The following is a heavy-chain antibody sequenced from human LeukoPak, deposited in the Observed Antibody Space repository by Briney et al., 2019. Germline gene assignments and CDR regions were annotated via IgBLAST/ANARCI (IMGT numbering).Heavy chain of an antibody. CDR2: IKEDGTVK. V-gene: IGHV3-7*04. Sequence: GGSLRLSCAPSGSSFSSFWMSWVRQAPGEGLEWVGTIKEDGTVKLYVDSVKGRFTISRDKAGNSLYLRMNTLRAEDTAVYYCARGGGWDIDYWGQGTLVTVSS. CDR3: ARGGGWDIDY. J-gene: IGHJ4*02. CDR1: GSSFSSFW. D-gene: IGHD1-26*01.